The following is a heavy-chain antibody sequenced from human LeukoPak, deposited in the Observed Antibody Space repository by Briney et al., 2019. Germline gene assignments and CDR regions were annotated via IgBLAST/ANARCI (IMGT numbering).Heavy chain of an antibody. CDR1: GFTFSTSW. CDR3: ARDERTVAAMEY. D-gene: IGHD2-15*01. J-gene: IGHJ4*02. V-gene: IGHV3-7*01. Sequence: GGSLRLSCAASGFTFSTSWMSWVRQVPGKGLEWVANIKKDGSEKYYVDSVKGRFTISRDNAKNSLYLQMNSLRAEDTAVYYCARDERTVAAMEYWGQGTLVTVSS. CDR2: IKKDGSEK.